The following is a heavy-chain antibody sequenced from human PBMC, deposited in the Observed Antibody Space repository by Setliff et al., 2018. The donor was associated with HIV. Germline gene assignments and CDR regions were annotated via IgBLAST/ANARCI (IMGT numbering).Heavy chain of an antibody. Sequence: PSETLSLTCTVSGGSISTYYWNWICQSPGTGLEWIGDINYRGVTYYNPSLKSRVTFSLDTSKNQFSLTLTSVTAADTAVYYCARDSNPAGSPGYEYARRGAFDLWGPGTPVTVSS. CDR2: INYRGVT. J-gene: IGHJ3*01. CDR1: GGSISTYY. D-gene: IGHD5-12*01. CDR3: ARDSNPAGSPGYEYARRGAFDL. V-gene: IGHV4-59*01.